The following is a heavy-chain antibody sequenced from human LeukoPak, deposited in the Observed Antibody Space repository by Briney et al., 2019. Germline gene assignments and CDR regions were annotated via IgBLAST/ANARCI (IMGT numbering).Heavy chain of an antibody. J-gene: IGHJ3*02. CDR2: ISSSGSTI. Sequence: GGSLRLSCAASGFTFSSYEMNWVRQAPGKGLEWVSYISSSGSTIYYADSVKGRFTISRDNAKNSLYLQMISRRAEDTAVYYCARDWSSYDSSGYRAFDIWGQGTMVTVSS. CDR3: ARDWSSYDSSGYRAFDI. D-gene: IGHD3-22*01. CDR1: GFTFSSYE. V-gene: IGHV3-48*03.